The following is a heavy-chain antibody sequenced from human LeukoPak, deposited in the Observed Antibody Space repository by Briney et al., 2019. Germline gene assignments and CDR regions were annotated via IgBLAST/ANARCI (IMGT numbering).Heavy chain of an antibody. CDR2: IKQDGSEK. CDR1: GFTFSSYW. J-gene: IGHJ6*03. D-gene: IGHD3-3*01. CDR3: ARDFFPEIGVVYYYYMDV. V-gene: IGHV3-7*01. Sequence: PGGSLRLSCAASGFTFSSYWMSWVRQAPGKGLEWVANIKQDGSEKYYVDSVKGRFTISRDNAKNSLYLQMNSLRAEDTAVYYCARDFFPEIGVVYYYYMDVWGKGTTVTVSS.